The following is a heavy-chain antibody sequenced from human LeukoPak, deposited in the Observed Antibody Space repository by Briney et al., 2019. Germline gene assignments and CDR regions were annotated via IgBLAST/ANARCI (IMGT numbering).Heavy chain of an antibody. Sequence: PGGSLRLSCATSGFTFSNAWMNWVRQAPGKGLEWVGRIRSNSDGGTIDYAAPVKGRFALSRDDSKNTLYLQMNSLQTEDTAVYYCATDFYDTTWGRGTLVTVSS. V-gene: IGHV3-15*07. D-gene: IGHD3-22*01. CDR3: ATDFYDTT. CDR2: IRSNSDGGTI. J-gene: IGHJ5*02. CDR1: GFTFSNAW.